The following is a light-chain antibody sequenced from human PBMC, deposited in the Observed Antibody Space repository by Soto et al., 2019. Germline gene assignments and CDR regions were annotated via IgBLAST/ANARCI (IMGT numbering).Light chain of an antibody. CDR3: AAWDDSLNGVI. Sequence: QSVLTQPPSVSGAPGQRVTISCTGSSSNIGAGYDVHWYQQFPGTTPKFLIYGNTNRPSGVPDRFSGSKSGTSASLAISGLQSGDEADYYCAAWDDSLNGVIFGGGTKLTVL. J-gene: IGLJ2*01. CDR2: GNT. CDR1: SSNIGAGYD. V-gene: IGLV1-40*01.